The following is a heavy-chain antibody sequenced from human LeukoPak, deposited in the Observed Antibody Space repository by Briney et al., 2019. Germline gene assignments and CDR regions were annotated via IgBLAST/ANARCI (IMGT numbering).Heavy chain of an antibody. CDR2: ITISGHTK. V-gene: IGHV3-48*03. J-gene: IGHJ5*02. Sequence: GGSLRLFCAASGFDLNTYEMNWVRQAPGKGLEWIADITISGHTKNYADSVKGRFTISRDNAGTSLYLQMNSLRVEDTGVYYCARGDPHADLWGQGTLVTVSS. CDR3: ARGDPHADL. CDR1: GFDLNTYE.